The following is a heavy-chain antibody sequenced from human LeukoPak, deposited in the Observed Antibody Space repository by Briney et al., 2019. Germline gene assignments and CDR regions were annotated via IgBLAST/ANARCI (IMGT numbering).Heavy chain of an antibody. CDR2: MNPGGGST. Sequence: GASVTVSCTASGYTFTNYYMHWVRQTPGQGLEWMAIMNPGGGSTTYAQKLQGRVTMTTDTSTSTAYMELRSLRSDDTAVYYCARSGVPESSGSYRLGDYFDYWGQGTLVTVSS. D-gene: IGHD1-26*01. CDR3: ARSGVPESSGSYRLGDYFDY. V-gene: IGHV1-46*01. J-gene: IGHJ4*02. CDR1: GYTFTNYY.